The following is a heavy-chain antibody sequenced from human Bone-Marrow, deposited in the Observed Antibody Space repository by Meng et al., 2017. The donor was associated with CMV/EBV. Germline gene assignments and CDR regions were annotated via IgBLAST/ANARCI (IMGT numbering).Heavy chain of an antibody. V-gene: IGHV3-48*04. CDR3: ARPYYYDSSGYYYYYYGMDV. J-gene: IGHJ6*02. Sequence: GESLKISCAASGFTFSSYSMNWVRQAPGKGLEWVSYISSSSSTIYYADSVKGRFTISRDNAKNSLYLQMNSLRAEDTAVYYCARPYYYDSSGYYYYYYGMDVWGQGTTVTVSS. CDR2: ISSSSSTI. D-gene: IGHD3-22*01. CDR1: GFTFSSYS.